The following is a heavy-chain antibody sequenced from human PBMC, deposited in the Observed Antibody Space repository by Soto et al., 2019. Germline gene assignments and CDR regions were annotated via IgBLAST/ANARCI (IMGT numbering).Heavy chain of an antibody. CDR2: ISAFNGNT. CDR1: GYSFTNSG. Sequence: QDQLVQSGAEVKKPGASVTVSCKASGYSFTNSGVTWVRQAPGQGLEWMGWISAFNGNTHYAQNLQGRVTMTTDASTSTAYMELRSLRSDDTAVYYCARDRGVAPPVAGNTHYYYYMDVWGKGTTVTVSS. J-gene: IGHJ6*03. D-gene: IGHD6-19*01. V-gene: IGHV1-18*01. CDR3: ARDRGVAPPVAGNTHYYYYMDV.